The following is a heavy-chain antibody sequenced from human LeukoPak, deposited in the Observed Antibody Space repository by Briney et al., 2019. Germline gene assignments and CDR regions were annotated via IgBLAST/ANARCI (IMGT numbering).Heavy chain of an antibody. CDR3: AVYGGNWDFDS. J-gene: IGHJ4*02. D-gene: IGHD4/OR15-4a*01. CDR2: MTYRGSA. V-gene: IGHV4-34*08. Sequence: GSLRLSCAASGFTFSSYAMSWVRQAPGKGLEWIGEMTYRGSANYNPSLRSRATISINVSQRQFSLILRSVTAADTATYYCAVYGGNWDFDSWGQGTPVTVS. CDR1: GFTFSSYA.